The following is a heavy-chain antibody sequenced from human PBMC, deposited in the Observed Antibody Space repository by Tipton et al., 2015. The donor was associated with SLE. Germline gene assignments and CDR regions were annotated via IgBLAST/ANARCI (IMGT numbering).Heavy chain of an antibody. CDR1: GFTFSSYG. V-gene: IGHV3-30*02. CDR3: AKEFRTSSSDWYFDL. Sequence: SLRLSCAASGFTFSSYGMHWVRQAPGKGLEWVAFIRYDGSNKYYADSVKGRFTISRDNSKNTLYLQMNSLRAEDTAVYYCAKEFRTSSSDWYFDLWGRGTLVTVSS. D-gene: IGHD6-6*01. CDR2: IRYDGSNK. J-gene: IGHJ2*01.